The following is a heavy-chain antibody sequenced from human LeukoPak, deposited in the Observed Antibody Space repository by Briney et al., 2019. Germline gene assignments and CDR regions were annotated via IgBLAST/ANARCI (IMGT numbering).Heavy chain of an antibody. J-gene: IGHJ6*02. CDR2: IYPGDSDI. CDR1: GYSFTNYW. Sequence: GESLKISCKGSGYSFTNYWIGWVRRLPGKGLEWMGIIYPGDSDIRYSPSFQGQVTISADKSISTAYLQWSSLKASDTAMYYCARRSATYGMDVWGQGTTVTVSS. V-gene: IGHV5-51*01. D-gene: IGHD1-26*01. CDR3: ARRSATYGMDV.